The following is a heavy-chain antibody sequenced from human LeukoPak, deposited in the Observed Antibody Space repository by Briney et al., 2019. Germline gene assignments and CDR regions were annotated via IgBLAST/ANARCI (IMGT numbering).Heavy chain of an antibody. CDR2: IGSANSYT. V-gene: IGHV3-21*01. J-gene: IGHJ4*02. D-gene: IGHD1-14*01. CDR3: AGASGGNRPFDY. Sequence: PGGSLRLSCAASGFTFSSYSMNWVRQAPGKGLEWVSSIGSANSYTYYADSLKGRFTISRDNAKNSLYLQMNSLRAEDTAVYYCAGASGGNRPFDYWGQGTLVTVSS. CDR1: GFTFSSYS.